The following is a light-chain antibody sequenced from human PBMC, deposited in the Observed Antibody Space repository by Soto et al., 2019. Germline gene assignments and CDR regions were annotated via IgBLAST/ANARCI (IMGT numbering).Light chain of an antibody. CDR2: DAS. J-gene: IGKJ1*01. CDR3: QHSWT. Sequence: DIQMTQSPSTMSPSLVERLTIICRASQSISTWLAWYQLKPGKAPKLLIYDASTLEGGVPSRFSGIGSGTEFTLTISGLQPDDFATYYCQHSWTFGQGTKVDIK. CDR1: QSISTW. V-gene: IGKV1-5*02.